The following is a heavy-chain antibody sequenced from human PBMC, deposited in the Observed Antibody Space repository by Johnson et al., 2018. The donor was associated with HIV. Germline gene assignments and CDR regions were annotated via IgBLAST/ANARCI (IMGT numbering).Heavy chain of an antibody. J-gene: IGHJ3*02. CDR3: AGVVEAARVPLHDAFDI. D-gene: IGHD6-6*01. Sequence: QVQLVESGGGVVQPGRSLRLSCAASGFTFSSYAMHWVRQAPGKGLEWVAVISFDGSNKYYADSVKGRFTISRDNSKNTLYLQMNSLRAEGTAVFYCAGVVEAARVPLHDAFDIWGQGTMVTVSS. CDR1: GFTFSSYA. V-gene: IGHV3-30*04. CDR2: ISFDGSNK.